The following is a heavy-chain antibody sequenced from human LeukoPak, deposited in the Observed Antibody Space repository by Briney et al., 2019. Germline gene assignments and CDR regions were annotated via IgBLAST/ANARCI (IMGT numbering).Heavy chain of an antibody. Sequence: SETLSLTCTVSAGSINTYFWTWVRQPAGKGLEWIGRISGSGTAFYNPSLESRVTISLDTANYHLFLRMTSVSAADTAVYYCARGTELTRTSGHYSFDHWGRGTLVSVSS. V-gene: IGHV4-4*07. J-gene: IGHJ4*02. D-gene: IGHD1-7*01. CDR2: ISGSGTA. CDR1: AGSINTYF. CDR3: ARGTELTRTSGHYSFDH.